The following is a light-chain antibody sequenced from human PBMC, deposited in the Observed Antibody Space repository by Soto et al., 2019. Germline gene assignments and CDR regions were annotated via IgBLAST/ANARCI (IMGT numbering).Light chain of an antibody. J-gene: IGKJ2*02. Sequence: EIVLTQSPGTLSLSPGERATLSCRASQSVNNYLAWYQHKPGQAPRLLIYDASNRATGIPARFSASGSGTDFTLTISSLEPEDFAVYYCQHRSSWPRTFGQGTKVDIK. CDR2: DAS. CDR1: QSVNNY. CDR3: QHRSSWPRT. V-gene: IGKV3-11*01.